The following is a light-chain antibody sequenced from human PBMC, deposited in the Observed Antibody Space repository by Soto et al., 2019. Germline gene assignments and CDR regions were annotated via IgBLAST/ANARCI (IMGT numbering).Light chain of an antibody. CDR2: GAS. CDR3: QQYDNFPP. J-gene: IGKJ4*01. Sequence: DIQMTQSPSSLSASVGDRVTITCQASQDISNYLNWFQQKPGKAPKLLIYGASNLETGVPSRFSGSGSGTDFTFPISSLQPEDIATYCCQQYDNFPPFGGGTKVEIK. V-gene: IGKV1-33*01. CDR1: QDISNY.